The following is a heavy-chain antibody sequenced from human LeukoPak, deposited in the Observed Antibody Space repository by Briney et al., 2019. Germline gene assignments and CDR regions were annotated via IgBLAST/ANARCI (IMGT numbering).Heavy chain of an antibody. Sequence: PSETLSLTCTVSGGSISDNYWSWIRQPPGKGLEWIGEINHSGSTNYNPSLKSRVTISVDTSKNQFSLKLSSVTAADTAVYYCARANYCSGGGCYGYWGQGTLVTVSS. CDR3: ARANYCSGGGCYGY. V-gene: IGHV4-34*01. D-gene: IGHD2-15*01. CDR2: INHSGST. J-gene: IGHJ4*02. CDR1: GGSISDNY.